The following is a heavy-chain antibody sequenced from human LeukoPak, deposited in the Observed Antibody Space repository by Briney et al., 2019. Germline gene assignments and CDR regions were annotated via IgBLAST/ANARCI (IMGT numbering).Heavy chain of an antibody. J-gene: IGHJ6*02. Sequence: SETLSLTCTVSSGSISSGGYYWTWIRQHPGKGLEWIGYICYSGSTYYNPSLTSRVTISVDTSKNQLSLKLSSVTAADTAVYYCTRSRYCSSTSCHGMDVWGQGTTVTVSS. CDR3: TRSRYCSSTSCHGMDV. CDR1: SGSISSGGYY. D-gene: IGHD2-2*01. V-gene: IGHV4-31*03. CDR2: ICYSGST.